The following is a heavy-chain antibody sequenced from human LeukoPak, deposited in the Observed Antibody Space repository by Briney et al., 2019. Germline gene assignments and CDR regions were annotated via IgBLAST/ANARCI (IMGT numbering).Heavy chain of an antibody. J-gene: IGHJ5*02. D-gene: IGHD3-3*01. CDR1: GFTFSSYW. Sequence: GGSLRLSCAASGFTFSSYWMSWVRQAPGKGLEWVANIKQDGSEKYYVDSVKGRFTISRDNAKNSLYLQMNSLRAEDTAVYYCAREFLGFWSGYFWFDPWGQGTLGTVFS. V-gene: IGHV3-7*01. CDR3: AREFLGFWSGYFWFDP. CDR2: IKQDGSEK.